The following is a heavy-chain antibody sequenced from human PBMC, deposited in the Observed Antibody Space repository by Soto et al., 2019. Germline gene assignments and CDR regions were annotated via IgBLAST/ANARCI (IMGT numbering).Heavy chain of an antibody. CDR2: ISYDGSNK. Sequence: QVQLVESGGGVVQPGRSLRLSCAASGFTFSSYAMHWVRQAPGKGLEWVAVISYDGSNKYYADSVKGRFTISRDNSKNTLYVQMNSLRAEDAAVYYCARDGVRAYGMDVWGQGTTVTVSS. CDR3: ARDGVRAYGMDV. D-gene: IGHD3-16*01. J-gene: IGHJ6*02. CDR1: GFTFSSYA. V-gene: IGHV3-30-3*01.